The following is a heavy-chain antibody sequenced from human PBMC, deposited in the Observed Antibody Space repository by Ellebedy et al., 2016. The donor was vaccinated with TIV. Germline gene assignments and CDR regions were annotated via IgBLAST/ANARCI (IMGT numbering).Heavy chain of an antibody. J-gene: IGHJ5*02. CDR1: GYSFPSYW. CDR3: ASHEDSSGWYNWFDP. Sequence: KVSCKGSGYSFPSYWIVWVRHLPGKGLEWMGIIYPGDSDTRYSPSFQGQVTISADKSISTAYLQWSSLKASDTAMYYCASHEDSSGWYNWFDPWGQGTLVTVSS. V-gene: IGHV5-51*01. CDR2: IYPGDSDT. D-gene: IGHD6-19*01.